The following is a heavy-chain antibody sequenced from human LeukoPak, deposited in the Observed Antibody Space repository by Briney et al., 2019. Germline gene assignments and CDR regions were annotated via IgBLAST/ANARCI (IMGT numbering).Heavy chain of an antibody. D-gene: IGHD5-18*01. CDR2: INRDGSRT. CDR3: ARGGSDTAMTHDY. V-gene: IGHV3-74*01. CDR1: GFTFSNHW. Sequence: GGSLRLSCAASGFTFSNHWMHWVRQAPGKGLMWVSRINRDGSRTDYADSVKGRFTISRDDAKNTLYLQVNSLRAEDTAVYFCARGGSDTAMTHDYWGQGTLVTVSS. J-gene: IGHJ4*02.